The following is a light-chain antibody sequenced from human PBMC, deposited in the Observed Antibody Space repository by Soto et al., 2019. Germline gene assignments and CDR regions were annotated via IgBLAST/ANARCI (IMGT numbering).Light chain of an antibody. Sequence: EIVLTQSPATLSLSPGERATLSCRASQSISTYLAWYQQKPGQAPRLLIYDASNRATGIPARFSGSGSGTDFTLTISRREPEDFAVYYCQQYGSSPITFGQGTRLEIK. J-gene: IGKJ5*01. V-gene: IGKV3-20*01. CDR2: DAS. CDR3: QQYGSSPIT. CDR1: QSISTY.